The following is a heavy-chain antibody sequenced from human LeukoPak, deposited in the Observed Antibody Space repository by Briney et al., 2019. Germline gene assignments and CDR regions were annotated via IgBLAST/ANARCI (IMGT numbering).Heavy chain of an antibody. CDR3: AIGRGGRGWSRFDY. J-gene: IGHJ4*02. V-gene: IGHV4-4*07. Sequence: SETLSLTCSVSGDSMNNYYWSWIRQPAGKGLEWIGRMYTSGSPNYNPSFKSRVTMSGDTSKNQFSLTVNFVTAADTAVYYCAIGRGGRGWSRFDYWGQGTLVTVSS. CDR1: GDSMNNYY. CDR2: MYTSGSP. D-gene: IGHD6-19*01.